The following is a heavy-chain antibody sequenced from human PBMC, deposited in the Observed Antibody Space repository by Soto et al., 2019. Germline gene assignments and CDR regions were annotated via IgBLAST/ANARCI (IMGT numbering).Heavy chain of an antibody. CDR1: GYTFTSYD. D-gene: IGHD3-10*01. CDR2: MNPNSGNT. CDR3: ARGGRITTFNWFDP. V-gene: IGHV1-8*01. J-gene: IGHJ5*02. Sequence: GASVKVSCKASGYTFTSYDINWVRQATGQGLEWMGWMNPNSGNTGYAQKFQGRVTMTRNTSISTAYMELSSLRSEDTAVYYCARGGRITTFNWFDPWGQGTLVTVSS.